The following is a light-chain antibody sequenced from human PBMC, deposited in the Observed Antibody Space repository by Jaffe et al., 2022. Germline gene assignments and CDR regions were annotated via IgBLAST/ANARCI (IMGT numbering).Light chain of an antibody. Sequence: AIQLTQSPSSLSASVGDRVTITCRASQGIDSALAWYQEKPGKAPKVLIHDAFSLESGVPSRFSGSGSGTDFTLTISSLQPGDFATYYCQQFNSYPITFGQGTRLEIK. CDR3: QQFNSYPIT. J-gene: IGKJ5*01. CDR1: QGIDSA. CDR2: DAF. V-gene: IGKV1-13*02.